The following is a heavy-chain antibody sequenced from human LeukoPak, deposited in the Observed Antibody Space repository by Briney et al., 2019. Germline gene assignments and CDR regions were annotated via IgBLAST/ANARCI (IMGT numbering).Heavy chain of an antibody. J-gene: IGHJ1*01. Sequence: SGGSLRLSCAASGFTFSSYAMHWVRQAPGKGLEWVAVISYAGINKYYADSVKGRFTISRDNSKNTLYLQINSLRAEDTAVYYCAREPHHSHYDFWSWALQLWGQGTLVTVSS. D-gene: IGHD3-3*01. CDR2: ISYAGINK. CDR3: AREPHHSHYDFWSWALQL. CDR1: GFTFSSYA. V-gene: IGHV3-30-3*01.